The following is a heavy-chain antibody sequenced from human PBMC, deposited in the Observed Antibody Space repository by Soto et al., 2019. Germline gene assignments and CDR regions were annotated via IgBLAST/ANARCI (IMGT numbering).Heavy chain of an antibody. V-gene: IGHV3-33*01. CDR3: ARDQLRFLEWLFDY. Sequence: PGGSVRLSCAASGFTFSSYGMHWVRQAPGKGLEWVAVIWYDVSNKYYADSVKGRFTISRDNSKNTLYLQMNSLRAEDTAVYYCARDQLRFLEWLFDYWGQGTLVTVSS. D-gene: IGHD3-3*01. J-gene: IGHJ4*02. CDR1: GFTFSSYG. CDR2: IWYDVSNK.